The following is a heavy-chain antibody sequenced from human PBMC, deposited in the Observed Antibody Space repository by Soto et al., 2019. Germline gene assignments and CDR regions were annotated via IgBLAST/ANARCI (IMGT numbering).Heavy chain of an antibody. D-gene: IGHD3-22*01. V-gene: IGHV1-3*01. CDR3: ARGGYYYDNNGYVDYDS. CDR2: INAGKNNI. J-gene: IGHJ4*02. Sequence: GASVKVSCKASGYTFTSYAIHWVRQAPGQRLEWMGWINAGKNNIKYLQKFQGRVTITTDTSASTAYMELRSLRSDDTAVYYCARGGYYYDNNGYVDYDSWGQGTLVTVSS. CDR1: GYTFTSYA.